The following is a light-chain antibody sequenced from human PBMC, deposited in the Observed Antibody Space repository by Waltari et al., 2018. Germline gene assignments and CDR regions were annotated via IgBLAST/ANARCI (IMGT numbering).Light chain of an antibody. J-gene: IGKJ1*01. CDR2: DAS. CDR1: QGIASR. V-gene: IGKV1-12*01. CDR3: QQVNSFPRT. Sequence: DIQMTQSPSSVSASVGDRVTLTCRGSQGIASRLAWYQQKPGKAPKLLIYDASSLHNGVPSRFIGSGSGTDFTLTIRGLQPEDFATYYCQQVNSFPRTFGQGTTVDVK.